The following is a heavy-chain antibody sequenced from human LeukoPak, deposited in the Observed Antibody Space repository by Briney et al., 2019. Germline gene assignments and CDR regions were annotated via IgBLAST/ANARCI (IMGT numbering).Heavy chain of an antibody. D-gene: IGHD6-13*01. V-gene: IGHV3-7*01. CDR1: GFTFSSYW. CDR2: IKQDGSER. Sequence: PGGSLRLSCAASGFTFSSYWMSWVRQAPGKGLEWVANIKQDGSERYYVDSVKGRFTISRDNAKNSLYLQMNSLRAEDTAVYYRARERIAAAGTFGYWGQGTLVTVSS. J-gene: IGHJ4*02. CDR3: ARERIAAAGTFGY.